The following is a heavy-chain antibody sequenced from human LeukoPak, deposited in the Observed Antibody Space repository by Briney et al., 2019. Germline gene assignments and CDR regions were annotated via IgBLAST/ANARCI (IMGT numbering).Heavy chain of an antibody. D-gene: IGHD6-19*01. J-gene: IGHJ4*02. CDR2: ISGGGGST. V-gene: IGHV3-23*01. CDR1: RFTFSSYA. CDR3: AKSASGWPYYFDY. Sequence: GGSLRLSCAASRFTFSSYAMTWVRQAPGKGLEWVSGISGGGGSTYYADSVKGRFTVSRDNSKNTLYLQMNSLRAEDTAVYYCAKSASGWPYYFDYWGQGTLVTVSS.